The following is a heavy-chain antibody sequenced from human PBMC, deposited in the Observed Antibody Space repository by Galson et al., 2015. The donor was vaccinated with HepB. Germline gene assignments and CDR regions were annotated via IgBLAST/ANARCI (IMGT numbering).Heavy chain of an antibody. CDR1: GFTFSSYG. V-gene: IGHV3-30*18. D-gene: IGHD6-19*01. CDR2: ISYDGSNK. J-gene: IGHJ1*01. CDR3: AKEGIAVAGFEYFQH. Sequence: SLRLSCAASGFTFSSYGMHWVRQAPGKGLEWVAVISYDGSNKYYADSVKGRFTISRDNSKNTLYLQMNSLRAEDTAVYYCAKEGIAVAGFEYFQHWGQGTLVTVSS.